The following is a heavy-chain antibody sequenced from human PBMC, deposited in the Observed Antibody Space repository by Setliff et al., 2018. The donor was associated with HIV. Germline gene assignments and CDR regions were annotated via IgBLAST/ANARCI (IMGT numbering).Heavy chain of an antibody. Sequence: GGSLRLSCAASGFTFSNYWMTWVRQAPGKGLEWVANIKQDGSEKYYVDSVKGRFTISRDNAKNSLYLQMDSLRAEDTAVYYCARDPRASGSYSYFDYWGLGALVTVSS. CDR2: IKQDGSEK. J-gene: IGHJ4*02. D-gene: IGHD1-26*01. CDR3: ARDPRASGSYSYFDY. V-gene: IGHV3-7*01. CDR1: GFTFSNYW.